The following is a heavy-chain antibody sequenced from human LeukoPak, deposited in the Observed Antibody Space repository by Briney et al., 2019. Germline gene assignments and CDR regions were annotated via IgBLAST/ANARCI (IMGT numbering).Heavy chain of an antibody. J-gene: IGHJ4*02. CDR2: IYYSGST. Sequence: KPSETLSLTCTVSGGSISSSSYYWGWIRQPPGKGLEWIGSIYYSGSTYYNPSLKSRVTISVDTSKNQFSLKLSSVTAADTAVYYCARGTTGTTYGYWGQGTLVTVSS. D-gene: IGHD1-7*01. CDR3: ARGTTGTTYGY. V-gene: IGHV4-39*01. CDR1: GGSISSSSYY.